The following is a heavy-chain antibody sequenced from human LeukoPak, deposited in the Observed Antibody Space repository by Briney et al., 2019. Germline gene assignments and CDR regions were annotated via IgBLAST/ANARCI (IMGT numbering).Heavy chain of an antibody. CDR3: AREVRGVDYTYYYYYMDV. J-gene: IGHJ6*03. CDR2: IYYSGST. V-gene: IGHV4-59*01. D-gene: IGHD3-10*01. CDR1: GGSISSYY. Sequence: SETLSLTCTVSGGSISSYYWSWIRQPPGKGLEWIGYIYYSGSTNYNPSLKSRVTISVDTSKNQFSLKLSSVTAADTAVYYCAREVRGVDYTYYYYYMDVWGKGTTVTVSS.